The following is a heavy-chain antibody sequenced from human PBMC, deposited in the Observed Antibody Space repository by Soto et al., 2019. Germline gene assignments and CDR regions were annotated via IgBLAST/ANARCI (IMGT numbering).Heavy chain of an antibody. CDR2: MNPNSGNT. CDR3: ARGPPKQWLVRGVWFDP. V-gene: IGHV1-8*01. Sequence: QVQLVQSGAEVKKPGASVKVSCKASGYTFTSYDINWVRQATGQGLEWMGWMNPNSGNTGYAQKFQGRVTMTRNTSISTAYMELSSLRSEDTAVYYCARGPPKQWLVRGVWFDPWGQGTLVTVSS. J-gene: IGHJ5*02. D-gene: IGHD6-19*01. CDR1: GYTFTSYD.